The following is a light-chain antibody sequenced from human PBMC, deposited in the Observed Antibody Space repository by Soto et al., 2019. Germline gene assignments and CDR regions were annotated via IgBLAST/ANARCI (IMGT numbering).Light chain of an antibody. Sequence: IVLTQSPGTLSLSPGERATLSCRASQSVSSSFLAWYQQKPGQPPRLLIYSASGRATGIPDRFSGSGSGTDFTLTISSLEPEDSAVYYCQQYGSAPRTFGQGTKVDIK. CDR1: QSVSSSF. J-gene: IGKJ1*01. V-gene: IGKV3-20*01. CDR2: SAS. CDR3: QQYGSAPRT.